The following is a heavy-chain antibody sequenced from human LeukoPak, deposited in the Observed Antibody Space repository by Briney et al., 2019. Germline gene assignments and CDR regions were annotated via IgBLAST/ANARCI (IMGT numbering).Heavy chain of an antibody. D-gene: IGHD5-24*01. CDR2: ILYDGSNK. CDR1: GFTFSSYA. J-gene: IGHJ4*02. V-gene: IGHV3-30-3*01. CDR3: ARGRGEMATVFDY. Sequence: GGSLRLSCAASGFTFSSYAMHWVRQAPGKGLEWVAVILYDGSNKYYADSVKGRFTISRDNSKNTLYLQMNSLRAEDTAVYCCARGRGEMATVFDYWGQGTLVTVSS.